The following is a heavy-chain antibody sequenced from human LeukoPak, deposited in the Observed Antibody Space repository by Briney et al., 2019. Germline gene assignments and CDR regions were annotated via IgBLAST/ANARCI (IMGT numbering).Heavy chain of an antibody. CDR1: GGSFSGYY. J-gene: IGHJ5*02. Sequence: PSETLSLTCAVYGGSFSGYYWTWIRQPPGKGLEWIGEIIDTGSTNYNPSLKSRVTISVDTSKNQFSLKLSSVTAADTAVYYCARLPYYDSSGYPALDPWGQGTLVTVSS. V-gene: IGHV4-34*12. D-gene: IGHD3-22*01. CDR3: ARLPYYDSSGYPALDP. CDR2: IIDTGST.